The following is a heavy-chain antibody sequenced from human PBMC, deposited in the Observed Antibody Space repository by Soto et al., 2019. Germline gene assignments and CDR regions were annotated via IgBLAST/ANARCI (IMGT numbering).Heavy chain of an antibody. CDR2: INPDGNVG. J-gene: IGHJ4*02. CDR1: GFTFSTYW. V-gene: IGHV3-7*03. CDR3: AGWRGQDYNY. Sequence: EVQLLGSGGGLVQPGGSLRLSCVGSGFTFSTYWMNWVRQAPGKGLEWVANINPDGNVGTYVDSVRGRFTTSRDNAKNSLYLHMNSLRADATAVYFCAGWRGQDYNYWGQGIMVTVSS. D-gene: IGHD4-4*01.